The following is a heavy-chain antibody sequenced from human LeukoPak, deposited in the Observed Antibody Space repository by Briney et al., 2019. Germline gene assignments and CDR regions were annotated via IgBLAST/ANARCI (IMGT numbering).Heavy chain of an antibody. Sequence: GSLRLSCAASGFTFSSYAMSWVRQAPGKGLEWVSAISGSGGSTYYADSVKGRFTISRDNSKNTLYLQMNSLRAEDTAVYYCAKDGLPGYFDWLLDYFDYWGQGTLVTVSS. V-gene: IGHV3-23*01. D-gene: IGHD3-9*01. CDR3: AKDGLPGYFDWLLDYFDY. CDR1: GFTFSSYA. J-gene: IGHJ4*02. CDR2: ISGSGGST.